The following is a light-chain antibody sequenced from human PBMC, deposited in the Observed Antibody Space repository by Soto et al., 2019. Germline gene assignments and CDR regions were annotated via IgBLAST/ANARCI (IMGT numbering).Light chain of an antibody. CDR2: DVS. CDR1: SIDVGGTNH. Sequence: QSVLTQPASVSGSPGQSITISCSGTSIDVGGTNHVSWYLQHPGEAPKLIMYDVSNRPSGVSDRFFGSKADNTATLTVSGLQAEDEADYYRCSYTSFSTYVFGTGTKLTVL. V-gene: IGLV2-14*03. CDR3: CSYTSFSTYV. J-gene: IGLJ1*01.